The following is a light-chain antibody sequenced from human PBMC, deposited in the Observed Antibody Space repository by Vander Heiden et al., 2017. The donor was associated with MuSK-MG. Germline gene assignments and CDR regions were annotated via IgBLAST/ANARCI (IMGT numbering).Light chain of an antibody. J-gene: IGLJ3*02. V-gene: IGLV2-8*01. CDR3: SSFAGSGIWV. CDR2: EVN. Sequence: QSALSQPPSASGSPGQSVTISCTGTSSDVGGYNFVSWSQQHPGKAPKLIIYEVNKRPSGVPDRFSGSKSGNMASLTVSGLQADDEADYYCSSFAGSGIWVFGGGTRLTVL. CDR1: SSDVGGYNF.